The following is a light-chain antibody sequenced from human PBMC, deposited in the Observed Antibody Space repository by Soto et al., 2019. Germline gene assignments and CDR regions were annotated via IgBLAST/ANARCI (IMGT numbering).Light chain of an antibody. V-gene: IGLV2-18*02. J-gene: IGLJ1*01. CDR3: QSYDSSLSGFYV. CDR2: DVS. Sequence: QSALTQPPSVSGSPGQSVTISCTGTSSDVGSSNGVSWYQQPPGTAPKLLIYDVSNRPSGVPDRFSGSKSGTTASLAITGLQAEDEADYYCQSYDSSLSGFYVFGTGTKATVL. CDR1: SSDVGSSNG.